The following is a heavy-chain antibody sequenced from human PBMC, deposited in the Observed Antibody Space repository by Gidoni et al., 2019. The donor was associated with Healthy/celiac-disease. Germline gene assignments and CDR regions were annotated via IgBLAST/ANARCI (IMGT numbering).Heavy chain of an antibody. CDR2: IYTSGST. J-gene: IGHJ5*02. D-gene: IGHD4-17*01. CDR1: GGSISSYY. CDR3: ARELRWYHYNWFDP. V-gene: IGHV4-4*07. Sequence: QVQLQESGTGLVKPSETLSLTCTVSGGSISSYYLSWIRQPAGKGLEWIGRIYTSGSTNYNPSLKSRVTMSVDTSKNQFSLKLSSVTAADTAVYYCARELRWYHYNWFDPWGQGTLVTVSS.